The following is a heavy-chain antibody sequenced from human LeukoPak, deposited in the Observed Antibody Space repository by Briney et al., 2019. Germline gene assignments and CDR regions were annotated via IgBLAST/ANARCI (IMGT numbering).Heavy chain of an antibody. CDR2: TYYRSKWSN. CDR1: GDSVSSNTAS. D-gene: IGHD4-11*01. V-gene: IGHV6-1*01. Sequence: SQTLSLTCAISGDSVSSNTASWNWLRQSPSRGLEWLGRTYYRSKWSNDYAPSMKSRITINADTSRNQFSLQLNSVTPEDTAVYFCARDRDSDFEWGPYDTWGQGTLVIVSS. CDR3: ARDRDSDFEWGPYDT. J-gene: IGHJ5*02.